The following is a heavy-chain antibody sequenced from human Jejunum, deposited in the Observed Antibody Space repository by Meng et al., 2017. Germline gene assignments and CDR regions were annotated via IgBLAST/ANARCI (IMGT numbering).Heavy chain of an antibody. Sequence: GESLKISCAASGFPFTSYNMNWVRQAPGKGLEWVASSSGRSSYTYYADSVTGRFTISRDNTRNSLYLQMDSLRAEDTAVYYCARDHGVSGTNDWCFDLWGRGTVVTVSS. CDR1: GFPFTSYN. J-gene: IGHJ2*01. CDR3: ARDHGVSGTNDWCFDL. V-gene: IGHV3-21*06. D-gene: IGHD1-7*01. CDR2: SSGRSSYT.